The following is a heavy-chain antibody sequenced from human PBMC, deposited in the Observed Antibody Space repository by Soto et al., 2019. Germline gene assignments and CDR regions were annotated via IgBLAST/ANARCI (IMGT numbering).Heavy chain of an antibody. V-gene: IGHV3-7*03. D-gene: IGHD3-10*01. CDR3: ARVHGSGSFDY. CDR1: GFTFSNYW. Sequence: GGSLRLSCAASGFTFSNYWMTWVRQAPGKGLEWVANIKQDGSEKYYVYSVKGRFTISRDNAKDSLYLQINSLRAAATALYYCARVHGSGSFDYWGQGTLVTVSS. CDR2: IKQDGSEK. J-gene: IGHJ4*02.